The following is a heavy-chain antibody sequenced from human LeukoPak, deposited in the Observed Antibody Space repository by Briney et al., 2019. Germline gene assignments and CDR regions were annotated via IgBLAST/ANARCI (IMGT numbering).Heavy chain of an antibody. CDR3: ARTSSGWSFDY. Sequence: SGPTLVNPTQTLTLTCTISGFSLGTSGMRVSWIRQPPGKALEWLARTDWDDDKFYSTSLKTRLTISKDTSKNQVVLTMTNMDPVDTATYYCARTSSGWSFDYWGQGTLVTVSS. D-gene: IGHD6-19*01. V-gene: IGHV2-70*04. J-gene: IGHJ4*02. CDR2: TDWDDDK. CDR1: GFSLGTSGMR.